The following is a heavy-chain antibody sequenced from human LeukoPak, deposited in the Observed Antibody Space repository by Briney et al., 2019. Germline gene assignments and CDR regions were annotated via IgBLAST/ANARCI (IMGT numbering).Heavy chain of an antibody. J-gene: IGHJ4*02. D-gene: IGHD4-17*01. CDR2: ISYDGSNK. Sequence: GGSLRLSCAASGFTVAGYAMTWVRQAPGKGLEWVAVISYDGSNKYYADSVKGRFTISRDNSKNTLYLQMNSLRAEDTAVYYCARDSIDYGDYAYYFDYWGQGTLVTVSS. CDR1: GFTVAGYA. V-gene: IGHV3-30-3*01. CDR3: ARDSIDYGDYAYYFDY.